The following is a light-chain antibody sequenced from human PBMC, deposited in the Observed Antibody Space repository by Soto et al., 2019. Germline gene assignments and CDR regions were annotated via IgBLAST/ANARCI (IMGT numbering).Light chain of an antibody. Sequence: EIVLTQSPGTLSLSPGERATLSCRASQSVSSSYLAWYQQKPGQAPRLLIYGASSRATGIPDRFSGSGSGTDFTLTISRLEPEDFAGYYCQQYGSSRPLTFGGGTKVEIK. CDR2: GAS. J-gene: IGKJ4*01. V-gene: IGKV3-20*01. CDR1: QSVSSSY. CDR3: QQYGSSRPLT.